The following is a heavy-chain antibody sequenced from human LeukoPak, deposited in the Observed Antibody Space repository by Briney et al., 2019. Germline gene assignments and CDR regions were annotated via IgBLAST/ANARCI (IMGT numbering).Heavy chain of an antibody. CDR2: ITSSGSLT. D-gene: IGHD3-22*01. J-gene: IGHJ3*02. CDR3: ARVYYDSSGYYYAVDI. CDR1: GFTFNSYS. Sequence: GGSLRLSCVASGFTFNSYSMNWVRHAPGKGLEWVSYITSSGSLTYSADSVKGRFIVSRDNAKNSLYLQLNSLRDEDTAVYYCARVYYDSSGYYYAVDIWGQGTMVTVSS. V-gene: IGHV3-48*02.